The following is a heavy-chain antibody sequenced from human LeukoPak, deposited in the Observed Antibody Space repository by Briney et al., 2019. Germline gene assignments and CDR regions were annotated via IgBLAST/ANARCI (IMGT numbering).Heavy chain of an antibody. CDR1: GGSISSYY. Sequence: SETLSLTCTVSGGSISSYYWSWIRQPPGKGLEWIGYIYYSGSTNCNPSLKSRVTISVDTSKNQFSLKLSSVTAADTAVYYCAGYSGSVLDYWGQGTLVTVSS. V-gene: IGHV4-59*12. CDR2: IYYSGST. D-gene: IGHD1-26*01. CDR3: AGYSGSVLDY. J-gene: IGHJ4*02.